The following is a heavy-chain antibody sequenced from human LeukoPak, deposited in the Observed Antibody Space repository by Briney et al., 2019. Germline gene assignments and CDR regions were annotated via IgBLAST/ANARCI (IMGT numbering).Heavy chain of an antibody. CDR2: IWYDGSNK. V-gene: IGHV3-33*01. CDR3: ARARTARGFDF. J-gene: IGHJ4*02. Sequence: GRSLRLSCAASVFTFNSYGIHWVRQAPGKGLEWVAFIWYDGSNKYYADSVKGRFTISRDNSKNTLYLQMNSLRAEDTAVYYCARARTARGFDFWGQGTLVPVSS. D-gene: IGHD2-21*02. CDR1: VFTFNSYG.